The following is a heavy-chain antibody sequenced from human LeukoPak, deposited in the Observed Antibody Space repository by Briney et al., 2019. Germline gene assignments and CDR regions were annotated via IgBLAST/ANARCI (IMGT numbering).Heavy chain of an antibody. CDR1: GFTFSSYE. CDR2: ISSSGSTI. CDR3: ARYPRAHYMDV. J-gene: IGHJ6*03. D-gene: IGHD1-26*01. Sequence: GGSLRLSCAASGFTFSSYEMNWVRQAPGKGLEWVSYISSSGSTIYYADSVEGRFTISRDNAKNSLFLQMNSLRAEDTAVYYCARYPRAHYMDVWGKGTTVTISS. V-gene: IGHV3-48*03.